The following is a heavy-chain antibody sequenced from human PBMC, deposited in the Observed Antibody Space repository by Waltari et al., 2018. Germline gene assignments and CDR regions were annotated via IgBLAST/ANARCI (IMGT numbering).Heavy chain of an antibody. D-gene: IGHD3-3*01. V-gene: IGHV4-34*01. J-gene: IGHJ6*02. CDR2: MNQSGRT. CDR1: GGSFSGYY. CDR3: ARGEMGCWSGYYYYYGMDV. Sequence: QVQLQQWGAGLLKPSETLSLTCAVYGGSFSGYYWSWIRQPPGKGLGWIGEMNQSGRTKYNPSLKSRVTRSVDTSKNQFSRKLSSVTAADTAVYYCARGEMGCWSGYYYYYGMDVWGQGTTVTVSS.